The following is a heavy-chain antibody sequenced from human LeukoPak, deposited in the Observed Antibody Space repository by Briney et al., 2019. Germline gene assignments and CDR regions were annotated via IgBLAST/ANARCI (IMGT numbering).Heavy chain of an antibody. CDR1: GGTFSSYA. Sequence: AASVKVSCKPYGGTFSSYAINWVRQAPGQGLEWMGGIIPIFGTANYAQKFQGRVAITADESTSYMELSSLRSEDTAVYYCARVGSRIVGAGGVLLDFDYWGQGTLVTVSS. CDR2: IIPIFGTA. D-gene: IGHD1-26*01. V-gene: IGHV1-69*13. CDR3: ARVGSRIVGAGGVLLDFDY. J-gene: IGHJ4*02.